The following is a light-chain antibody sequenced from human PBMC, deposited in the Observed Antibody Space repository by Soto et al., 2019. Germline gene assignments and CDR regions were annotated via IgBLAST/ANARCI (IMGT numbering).Light chain of an antibody. CDR3: QQRSNWPPLT. Sequence: EIVLTQSPATLSLSPGERATLSCRASQSVSSYLACYQQKPGQAPRLLIYDASNRATGIPARFSGSGSGTDFTLTISSLEPEDFAVYYCQQRSNWPPLTFCGGNKVEIK. V-gene: IGKV3-11*01. CDR2: DAS. CDR1: QSVSSY. J-gene: IGKJ4*01.